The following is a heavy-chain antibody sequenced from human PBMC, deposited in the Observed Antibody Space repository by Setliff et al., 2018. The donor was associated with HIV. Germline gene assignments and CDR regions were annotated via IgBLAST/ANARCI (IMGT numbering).Heavy chain of an antibody. CDR2: IYYSGST. V-gene: IGHV4-59*01. CDR3: ARVVRQVPASYYYYYYMDV. J-gene: IGHJ6*03. D-gene: IGHD2-2*01. Sequence: SETLSLTCTVSGGSISSYYWSWIRQPPGQGLEWIGYIYYSGSTNYNPSLKSRVTISVNKSKNQFSLKLRSVTAADTAVYYCARVVRQVPASYYYYYYMDVWGKGTTVTVSS. CDR1: GGSISSYY.